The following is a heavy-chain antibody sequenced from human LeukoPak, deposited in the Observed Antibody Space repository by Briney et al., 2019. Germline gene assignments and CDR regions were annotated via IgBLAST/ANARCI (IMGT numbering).Heavy chain of an antibody. D-gene: IGHD4-11*01. V-gene: IGHV3-15*01. CDR3: TAGLGKTDDDS. J-gene: IGHJ4*02. CDR1: GFNFNDAW. Sequence: SGGSLRLSCEGSGFNFNDAWMSWIRQAPGKGLEWVGRVRTTVEGETTDYAAPVRGRFIISRDDSKNMVFLQMNRLETEDTAIYYCTAGLGKTDDDSWGQGTLVTVSS. CDR2: VRTTVEGETT.